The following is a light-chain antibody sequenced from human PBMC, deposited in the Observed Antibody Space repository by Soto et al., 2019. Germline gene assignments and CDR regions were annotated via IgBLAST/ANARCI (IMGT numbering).Light chain of an antibody. V-gene: IGLV2-11*01. Sequence: QSVLTQPRSVSGSPGQSVTISCTGTSSDLGVYNYVSWYQHHPGKAPKLIIYDVYKRPSGVPDRFSASKSDITASLTISGLQAEDEADYYCCSYAGTYTWVFGGGTKLTVL. CDR1: SSDLGVYNY. J-gene: IGLJ3*02. CDR2: DVY. CDR3: CSYAGTYTWV.